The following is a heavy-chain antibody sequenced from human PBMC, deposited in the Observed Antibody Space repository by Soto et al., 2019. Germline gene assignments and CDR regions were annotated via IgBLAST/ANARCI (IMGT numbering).Heavy chain of an antibody. CDR1: GDSISNGYW. V-gene: IGHV4-4*02. CDR3: ARGGRGERVKGDYLDY. Sequence: QVQLQESGPGLVKPSGTLSLTCAVSGDSISNGYWWTWVRQSPEKGLEWIGETHHSGTLNYNPSLKSRVTISVDKSKHQFSLNLISLTAADTAIYYCARGGRGERVKGDYLDYWGQGTLVTVSS. D-gene: IGHD2-15*01. J-gene: IGHJ4*02. CDR2: THHSGTL.